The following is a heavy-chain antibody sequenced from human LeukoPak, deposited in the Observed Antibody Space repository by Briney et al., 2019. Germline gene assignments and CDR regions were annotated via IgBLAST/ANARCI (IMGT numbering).Heavy chain of an antibody. CDR2: IYPTDSDT. J-gene: IGHJ3*02. Sequence: GESLKISFKGSGYRFTTYWIGWVRQMPGKGLEWMGIIYPTDSDTIYSPSFQGHVTISADRSLNTAYLQWSSLKASDTAMYYCARQGFSGNYQGDAFDIWGQGTMVTVYS. CDR1: GYRFTTYW. V-gene: IGHV5-51*01. D-gene: IGHD1-26*01. CDR3: ARQGFSGNYQGDAFDI.